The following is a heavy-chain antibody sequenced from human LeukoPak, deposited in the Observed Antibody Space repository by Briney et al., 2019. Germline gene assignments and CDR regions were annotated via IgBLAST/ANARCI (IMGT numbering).Heavy chain of an antibody. D-gene: IGHD6-13*01. CDR2: IYHSGST. V-gene: IGHV4-30-2*01. CDR3: ARDGSSSPGDY. J-gene: IGHJ4*02. Sequence: SQTLSLTCTVSGGSISSGGYYWSWIRQPPGKGLEWIGYIYHSGSTYYNPSLKSRVTISVDRSKNQFSLKLSSVTAADTAVYYCARDGSSSPGDYWGQGTLVTVSS. CDR1: GGSISSGGYY.